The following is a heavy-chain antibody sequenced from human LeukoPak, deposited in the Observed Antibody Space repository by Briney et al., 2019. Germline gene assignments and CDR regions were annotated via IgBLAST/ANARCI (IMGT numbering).Heavy chain of an antibody. CDR3: AREGEIVVVTAIGAFDI. CDR2: IYTSGST. Sequence: PSETLSLTCTVSGGSISSYYWSWIRQPAGKGLEWIGRIYTSGSTNYNPSLKSRVTMSVDTSKNQFSLKLSSVTAADTAVYYCAREGEIVVVTAIGAFDIWGQGTMVTVSS. V-gene: IGHV4-4*07. J-gene: IGHJ3*02. CDR1: GGSISSYY. D-gene: IGHD2-21*02.